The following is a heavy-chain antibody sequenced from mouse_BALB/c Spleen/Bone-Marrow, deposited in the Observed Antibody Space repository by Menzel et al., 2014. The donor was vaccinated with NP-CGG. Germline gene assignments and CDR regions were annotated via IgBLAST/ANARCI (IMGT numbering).Heavy chain of an antibody. D-gene: IGHD1-1*01. Sequence: EVKLLESGPDLVKPSQSLSLPCTVTGYSIXSGYSWLWIRQFPGNKLEWMGYIHYSGSTYYNPSLKSRISITRDTSKNQFFLQLNSVTTEDTATYYCARRGSSSYWYFDVWGAGTTVTVSS. V-gene: IGHV3-1*02. CDR3: ARRGSSSYWYFDV. CDR2: IHYSGST. CDR1: GYSIXSGYS. J-gene: IGHJ1*01.